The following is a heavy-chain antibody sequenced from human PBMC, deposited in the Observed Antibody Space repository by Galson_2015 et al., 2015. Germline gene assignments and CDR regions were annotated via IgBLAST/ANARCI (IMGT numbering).Heavy chain of an antibody. CDR2: TYYRSTWYN. V-gene: IGHV6-1*01. CDR3: ARECYGMDV. Sequence: YAISGDSVSSNSAAWNWIRQCPSRGLEWLGRTYYRSTWYNDYAVSVKSRITINQDTSKNQFSLLLNSVTPEDTAVYYCARECYGMDVWGQGTTVTVSS. CDR1: GDSVSSNSAA. J-gene: IGHJ6*02.